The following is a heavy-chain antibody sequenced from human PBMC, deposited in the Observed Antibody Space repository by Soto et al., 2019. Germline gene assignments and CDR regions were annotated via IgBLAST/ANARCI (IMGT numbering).Heavy chain of an antibody. D-gene: IGHD3-16*01. V-gene: IGHV4-39*01. J-gene: IGHJ4*02. CDR1: GGSISSSSYY. CDR2: IYYSGST. CDR3: SRHRTSYDYMWGSYFDY. Sequence: QLQLQESGPGLVKPSETLSLTCTVSGGSISSSSYYWGWIRQPPGKGLEWIGSIYYSGSTYYNPSLESRDTISVDTSKNHFSLNLSSVTAADTAVYYCSRHRTSYDYMWGSYFDYWGQGTLVTVSS.